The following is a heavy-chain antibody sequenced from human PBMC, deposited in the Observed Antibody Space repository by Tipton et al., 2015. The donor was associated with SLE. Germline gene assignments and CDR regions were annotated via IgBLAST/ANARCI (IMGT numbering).Heavy chain of an antibody. Sequence: TLSLTCTVFGDSISSHYWSWIRQSPGKGLEWIGNMFYSGSVTYNPSLKSRVTMSVDMSRNQFSLRLTSVTAADTAVYYCARLADGNRNWFDPWGQGTLVTVSS. V-gene: IGHV4-59*11. J-gene: IGHJ5*02. CDR1: GDSISSHY. CDR2: MFYSGSV. D-gene: IGHD6-13*01. CDR3: ARLADGNRNWFDP.